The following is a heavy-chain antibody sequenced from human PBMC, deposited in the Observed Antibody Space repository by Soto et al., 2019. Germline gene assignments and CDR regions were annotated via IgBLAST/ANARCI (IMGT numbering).Heavy chain of an antibody. CDR2: ISPYDGNT. Sequence: QVQLVQSGGEVKKPWASVKVSCKTSGYNFSSYVINWVRKAPGQGVEWLGWISPYDGNTKYAQILQGRVSMTTDTSTKTAYMEVRSLRSDDTAVYYCARGGYYDSSGSRNYHYYGMNVWGQGTTVTVSS. D-gene: IGHD3-22*01. CDR3: ARGGYYDSSGSRNYHYYGMNV. CDR1: GYNFSSYV. J-gene: IGHJ6*02. V-gene: IGHV1-18*01.